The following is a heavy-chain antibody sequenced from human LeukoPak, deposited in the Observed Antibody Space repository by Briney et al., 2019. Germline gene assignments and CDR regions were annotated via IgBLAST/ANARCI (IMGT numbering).Heavy chain of an antibody. CDR1: GFTVTSNY. J-gene: IGHJ4*02. Sequence: GGSLRLSCAASGFTVTSNYMSWVRQAPGKGLEWVSLIYNDGSRTYYADSVRGRFTISRDTSEGTVYLQMDSLRPEDTAVYYCATDGYHYFDYWGQGTLVAVSS. CDR2: IYNDGSRT. V-gene: IGHV3-53*01. CDR3: ATDGYHYFDY. D-gene: IGHD5-12*01.